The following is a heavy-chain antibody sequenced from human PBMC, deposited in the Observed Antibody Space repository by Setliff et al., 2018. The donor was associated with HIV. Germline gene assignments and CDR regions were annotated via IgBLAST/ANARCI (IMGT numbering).Heavy chain of an antibody. D-gene: IGHD2-15*01. CDR3: ARGGFNHAFDI. CDR2: ISSSSYI. CDR1: GFRFETFG. Sequence: GGSLRLSCAASGFRFETFGMYWVRQAPGKGLDCVSSISSSSYIYYADSVKGRFTISRDNAKSTVYLQMGSLSADDTAVYYCARGGFNHAFDIWGQGTMVTVSS. J-gene: IGHJ3*02. V-gene: IGHV3-21*01.